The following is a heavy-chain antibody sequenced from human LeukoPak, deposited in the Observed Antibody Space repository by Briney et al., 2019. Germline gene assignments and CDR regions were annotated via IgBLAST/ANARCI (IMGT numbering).Heavy chain of an antibody. CDR1: GYTLTGLS. J-gene: IGHJ5*02. CDR3: ATDRGFDGGYSYGPVRGWFDP. Sequence: ASVKVSCKVSGYTLTGLSMHWVRQAPGKGLEWMGGFDPEDGETIYAQKFQGRVTMTEDTSTDTAYMELSSLRSEDTAVYYCATDRGFDGGYSYGPVRGWFDPWGQGTLVTVSS. V-gene: IGHV1-24*01. D-gene: IGHD5-18*01. CDR2: FDPEDGET.